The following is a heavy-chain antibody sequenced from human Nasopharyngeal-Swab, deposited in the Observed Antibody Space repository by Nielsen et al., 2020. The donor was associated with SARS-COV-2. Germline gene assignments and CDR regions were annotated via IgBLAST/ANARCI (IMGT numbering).Heavy chain of an antibody. CDR2: IDWDDDK. J-gene: IGHJ6*02. CDR3: ARTLYYDILTSYSRGNYGMDV. V-gene: IGHV2-70*11. Sequence: WIRQPPGKALEWLARIDWDDDKYYSTSLKTRLTISKDTSKNQVVLTMTNMDPVDTATYYCARTLYYDILTSYSRGNYGMDVWGQGTTVTVSS. D-gene: IGHD3-9*01.